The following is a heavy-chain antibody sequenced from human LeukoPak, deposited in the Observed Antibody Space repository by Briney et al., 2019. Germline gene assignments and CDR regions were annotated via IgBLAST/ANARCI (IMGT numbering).Heavy chain of an antibody. D-gene: IGHD3-10*01. J-gene: IGHJ4*02. Sequence: ASVKVSCKASGYTFTGYYMHWVRQAPGQGLEWMGWINPNSGGTNYAQKFQGRVTMTRDTSISTAYMELSRLRSDDTAVYYCARVSRFYYGSGSYFGYWGQGPLVTVSS. CDR1: GYTFTGYY. CDR3: ARVSRFYYGSGSYFGY. V-gene: IGHV1-2*02. CDR2: INPNSGGT.